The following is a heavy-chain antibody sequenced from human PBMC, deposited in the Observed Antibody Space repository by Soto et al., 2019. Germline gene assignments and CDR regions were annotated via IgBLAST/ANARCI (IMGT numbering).Heavy chain of an antibody. V-gene: IGHV3-23*01. CDR1: EFTFSNYA. Sequence: GVSLRLSCAASEFTFSNYAMSWVRQAPGKGLEWVSAISYGGGTTYYADSVKGRFTISRDNSKNTLYLQMNSLRAEDTAVYYCAKNPGYYYDSTGYHFDYWGQGTLITVSS. D-gene: IGHD3-22*01. CDR3: AKNPGYYYDSTGYHFDY. CDR2: ISYGGGTT. J-gene: IGHJ4*02.